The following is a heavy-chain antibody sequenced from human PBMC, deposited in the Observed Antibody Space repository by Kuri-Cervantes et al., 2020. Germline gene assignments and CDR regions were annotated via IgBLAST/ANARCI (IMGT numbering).Heavy chain of an antibody. CDR1: GFTFDDYA. J-gene: IGHJ4*02. D-gene: IGHD5-12*01. V-gene: IGHV3-23*01. CDR2: ISGSGGST. CDR3: AKEDIVATIWYFDY. Sequence: GESLKISCAASGFTFDDYAMHWVRQAPGKGLEWVSAISGSGGSTYYADSVKGRFTISRDNSKNTLYLQMNSLRAEDTAVYYCAKEDIVATIWYFDYWGQGTLVTVSS.